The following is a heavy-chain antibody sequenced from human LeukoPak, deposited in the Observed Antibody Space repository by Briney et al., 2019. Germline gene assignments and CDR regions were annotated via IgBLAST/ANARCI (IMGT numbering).Heavy chain of an antibody. D-gene: IGHD4-17*01. J-gene: IGHJ3*02. CDR3: ARATAPSGDYDAFDI. CDR2: INHSGST. V-gene: IGHV4-34*01. Sequence: SETLSLTCAVYGGSFSGYYWSWIRQPPGKGLEWIGEINHSGSTNYNPSLKSRVTISVDTSKNQFSLKLSSVTAADTAVYYCARATAPSGDYDAFDIWGQGTMVTVSS. CDR1: GGSFSGYY.